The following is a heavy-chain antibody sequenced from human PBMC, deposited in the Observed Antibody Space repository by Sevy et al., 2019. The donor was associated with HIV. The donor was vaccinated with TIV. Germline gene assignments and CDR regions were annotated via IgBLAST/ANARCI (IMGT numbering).Heavy chain of an antibody. J-gene: IGHJ3*02. CDR1: GFTFSSYA. CDR2: ISGSGGST. D-gene: IGHD2-15*01. V-gene: IGHV3-23*01. Sequence: GGCLRLSCAASGFTFSSYAMSWVRQAPGKGLEWVSAISGSGGSTYYADSVKGRFTISRDNSKNTLYLQMNSLRAEDTAVYYCAKDDSGGHYCSGGSCYSGDAFDIWGQGTMVTVSS. CDR3: AKDDSGGHYCSGGSCYSGDAFDI.